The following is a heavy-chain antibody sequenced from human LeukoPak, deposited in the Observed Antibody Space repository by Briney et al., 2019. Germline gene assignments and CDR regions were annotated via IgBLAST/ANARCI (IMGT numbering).Heavy chain of an antibody. D-gene: IGHD4-11*01. Sequence: PGGSLRLSCAASGFTFNNYWMTWVRQAPGKGLEWVANIKPEGSAQYYADSVRGRFTISRDNAKNSVFLHMNSLRAEDTAVYHCARDLAVTTGGSFDYWGQGTLVTVSS. CDR3: ARDLAVTTGGSFDY. V-gene: IGHV3-7*01. CDR1: GFTFNNYW. CDR2: IKPEGSAQ. J-gene: IGHJ4*02.